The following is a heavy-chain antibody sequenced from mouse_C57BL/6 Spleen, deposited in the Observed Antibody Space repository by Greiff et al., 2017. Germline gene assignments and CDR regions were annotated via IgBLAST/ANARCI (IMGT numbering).Heavy chain of an antibody. Sequence: VQLQQSGPELVKPGASVKISCTASGYSFTDYNMNWVKQSTGKSLEWIGVINPNNGTTSYKQKFKGKATLTVDQSSSTAYMQLNSLTSEDSAVYYCARWDYGSSDDWGQGTTLTVSS. CDR2: INPNNGTT. CDR3: ARWDYGSSDD. V-gene: IGHV1-39*01. J-gene: IGHJ2*01. CDR1: GYSFTDYN. D-gene: IGHD1-1*01.